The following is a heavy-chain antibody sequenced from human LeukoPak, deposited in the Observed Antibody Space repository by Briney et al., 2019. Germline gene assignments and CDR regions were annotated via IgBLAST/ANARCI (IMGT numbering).Heavy chain of an antibody. CDR1: EITFSNYA. J-gene: IGHJ3*01. CDR3: AKVDPPVLGAFDV. V-gene: IGHV3-23*05. CDR2: IGRSGSPT. Sequence: PGGSLRLSCAASEITFSNYAISWVRQAPGKGLEWVAAIGRSGSPTYYADSVKGRFTISRDTSKNTLFLEMNSLRAEDTAVYYCAKVDPPVLGAFDVWGQGTMVTVSS. D-gene: IGHD5-12*01.